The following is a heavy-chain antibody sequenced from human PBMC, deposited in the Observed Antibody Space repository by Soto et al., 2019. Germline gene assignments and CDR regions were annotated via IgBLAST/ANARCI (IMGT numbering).Heavy chain of an antibody. CDR2: ISSSSSYI. CDR1: GFTFSSYS. CDR3: ARDRDYDILTGYAYYYYGMDV. V-gene: IGHV3-21*01. D-gene: IGHD3-9*01. Sequence: EVQLVESGGGLVQPGGSLRLSCAASGFTFSSYSMNWVRQAPGKGLEWVSSISSSSSYIYYADSVKGRFTISRDNAKNSLYLQMNSLRAEDTAVYYCARDRDYDILTGYAYYYYGMDVWGQGTTVTVSS. J-gene: IGHJ6*02.